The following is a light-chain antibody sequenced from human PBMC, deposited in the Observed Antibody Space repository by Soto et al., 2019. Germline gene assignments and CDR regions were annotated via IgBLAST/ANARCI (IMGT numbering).Light chain of an antibody. J-gene: IGKJ1*01. V-gene: IGKV1-5*01. CDR2: DAS. CDR3: QQYNTYPQT. CDR1: QSISSW. Sequence: DMQMAHYLPTLSGSVRYRVTITCRASQSISSWLTWYQQKAGKAPKPLIYDASTLESGVPSRFSGSGSGTEFTLTITSLQPDDFATYYCQQYNTYPQTFGQGTTGDIK.